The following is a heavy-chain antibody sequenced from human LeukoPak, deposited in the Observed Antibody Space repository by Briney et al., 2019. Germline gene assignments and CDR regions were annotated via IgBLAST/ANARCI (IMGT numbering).Heavy chain of an antibody. CDR1: GGSISSYY. V-gene: IGHV4-59*01. J-gene: IGHJ4*02. D-gene: IGHD3-3*01. CDR3: ASVHDFWSGYYMDY. CDR2: IYYSGST. Sequence: KPSETVSLTCTVSGGSISSYYWSWIRQPPGKGLEWIGHIYYSGSTNYNPSLKGRVTISVDTSKNQFSLKLSSVTGTDTAVYYCASVHDFWSGYYMDYWGQGTRVTVSS.